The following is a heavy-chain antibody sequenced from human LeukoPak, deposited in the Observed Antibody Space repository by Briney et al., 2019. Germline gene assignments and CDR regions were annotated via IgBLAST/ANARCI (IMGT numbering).Heavy chain of an antibody. CDR1: GGTFSSYA. V-gene: IGHV1-69*01. J-gene: IGHJ4*02. CDR3: ARVYYDSSGSPLFDY. D-gene: IGHD3-22*01. Sequence: SVKVSCKASGGTFSSYAISWVRQAPGQGLGWMGGIIPIFGTANYAQKFQGRVTITADESTSTAYMEPSSLRSEDTAVYYCARVYYDSSGSPLFDYWGQGTLVTVSS. CDR2: IIPIFGTA.